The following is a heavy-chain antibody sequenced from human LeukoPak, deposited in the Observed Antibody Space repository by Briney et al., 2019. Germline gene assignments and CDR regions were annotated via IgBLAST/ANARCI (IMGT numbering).Heavy chain of an antibody. CDR2: IYYSGST. CDR3: ARSHCTSSSCNRGGEGGFDI. CDR1: GGSISSYY. D-gene: IGHD2-8*01. V-gene: IGHV4-39*01. J-gene: IGHJ3*02. Sequence: PSETLSLTCTVSGGSISSYYWGWIRQPPGKGLEWIGSIYYSGSTYYNPSLKSRVTISVDTSKNQFSLKLSSVIAADTAVYYCARSHCTSSSCNRGGEGGFDIWGQGTMVTVSS.